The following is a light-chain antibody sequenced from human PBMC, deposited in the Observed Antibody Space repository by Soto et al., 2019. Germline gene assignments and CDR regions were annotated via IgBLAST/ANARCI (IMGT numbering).Light chain of an antibody. CDR1: QSVSSSY. Sequence: EIVLTQSPGTLSLSPGERATLSCRASQSVSSSYLAWYQQKPGQAPRLLIYGASSRATGIPDRFSGSGSGTDLTLTISRLEPEDFAVYYCQQYGRSPLLTFGGGTKVEIK. V-gene: IGKV3-20*01. CDR3: QQYGRSPLLT. CDR2: GAS. J-gene: IGKJ4*01.